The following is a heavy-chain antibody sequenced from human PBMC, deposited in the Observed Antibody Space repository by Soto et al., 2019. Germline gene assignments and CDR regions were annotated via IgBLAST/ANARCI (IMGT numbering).Heavy chain of an antibody. D-gene: IGHD4-17*01. CDR3: ARSMTTVVTLDY. J-gene: IGHJ4*02. CDR1: GGSFSGYY. V-gene: IGHV4-59*08. CDR2: IYYSGST. Sequence: PSETLSLTCAVYGGSFSGYYWTWIRQPPGKGLEWIGYIYYSGSTNYNPSLRSRVTISVDTSKNQFSLKLSSVTAAHTAVYYCARSMTTVVTLDYWGPGTLVTLSS.